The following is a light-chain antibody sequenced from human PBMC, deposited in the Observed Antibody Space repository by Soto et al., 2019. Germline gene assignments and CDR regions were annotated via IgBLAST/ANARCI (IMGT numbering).Light chain of an antibody. CDR1: QTISSW. Sequence: EIQMNRSPSSLSASVGDRVTITCRASQTISSWLAWYQQKPGKAPKLLIYKASTLKSGVPSRFSGSGSGTEFTLTISSLQPDDFATYYCQHYNSYSEAFGQGTK. V-gene: IGKV1-5*03. CDR2: KAS. CDR3: QHYNSYSEA. J-gene: IGKJ1*01.